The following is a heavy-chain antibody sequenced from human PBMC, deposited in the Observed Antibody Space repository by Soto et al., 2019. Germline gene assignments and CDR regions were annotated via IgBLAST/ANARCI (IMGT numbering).Heavy chain of an antibody. V-gene: IGHV4-34*01. CDR2: IDHSGNT. Sequence: SETLSLTCAVSGESFSDYHCTWIRRPPGKRLEWIGEIDHSGNTNYDPSLKRRVTISIDTFRSQFSLKLNSVTAADTAVYYCGRGNVALRYFDYFSWGQGTQVTVSS. CDR3: GRGNVALRYFDYFS. J-gene: IGHJ5*02. CDR1: GESFSDYH. D-gene: IGHD3-9*01.